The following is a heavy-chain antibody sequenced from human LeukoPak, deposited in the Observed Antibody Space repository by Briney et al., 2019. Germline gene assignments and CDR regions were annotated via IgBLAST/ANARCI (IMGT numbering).Heavy chain of an antibody. CDR3: ARAIYGSGSYYGLGPRDYYGMDV. V-gene: IGHV5-51*01. CDR1: GYSFTSYW. CDR2: IYPGDSDT. J-gene: IGHJ6*02. D-gene: IGHD3-10*01. Sequence: GESLKISCKGSGYSFTSYWIGWVRQMPGKGLEWMGIIYPGDSDTRYSPSFQGQVTISADKSISTAYLQWSSLKASDTAMYYCARAIYGSGSYYGLGPRDYYGMDVWGQGTTVTVPS.